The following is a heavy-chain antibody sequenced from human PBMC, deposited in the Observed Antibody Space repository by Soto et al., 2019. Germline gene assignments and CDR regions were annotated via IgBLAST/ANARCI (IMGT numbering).Heavy chain of an antibody. J-gene: IGHJ6*02. CDR3: ARDQGETGAQYYYYGMDV. V-gene: IGHV4-30-4*01. D-gene: IGHD1-1*01. CDR1: GGSISSGDYY. Sequence: SETLSLTCTVSGGSISSGDYYWSWIRQPPGKGLEWIGYIYYSGSTYYNPSLKSRVTISVDTSKNQFSLKLSSVTAADTAVYYCARDQGETGAQYYYYGMDVSGQGTTVTVSS. CDR2: IYYSGST.